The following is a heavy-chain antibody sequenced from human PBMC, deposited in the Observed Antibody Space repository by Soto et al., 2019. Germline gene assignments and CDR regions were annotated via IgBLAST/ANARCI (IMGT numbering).Heavy chain of an antibody. CDR2: IDKSGGDT. D-gene: IGHD2-2*01. J-gene: IGHJ4*02. Sequence: EVQLLESGGDLVQPGGSLRLSCAASGFTFTNYLMTWVRQGPGKGLEWVSSIDKSGGDTYYADSVKGRFTISRDNSKNTLYLQMNGLRAEDTALYYCAKDTYSRSWYFWGQGTLVTVSS. CDR1: GFTFTNYL. CDR3: AKDTYSRSWYF. V-gene: IGHV3-23*05.